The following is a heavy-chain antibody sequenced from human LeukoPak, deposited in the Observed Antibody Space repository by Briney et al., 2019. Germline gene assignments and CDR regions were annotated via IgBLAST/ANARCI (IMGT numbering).Heavy chain of an antibody. V-gene: IGHV7-4-1*02. Sequence: GASEEVSCKASGYTFTSYAMNWVRQAPGQGLEWMGWINTNTGNPTYAQGFTGRFVFSLDTSVSTAYLQISSLKAEDTAVYYCARDDVVGGSYYMGAFDIWGQGTMVTVSS. CDR2: INTNTGNP. D-gene: IGHD1-26*01. J-gene: IGHJ3*02. CDR3: ARDDVVGGSYYMGAFDI. CDR1: GYTFTSYA.